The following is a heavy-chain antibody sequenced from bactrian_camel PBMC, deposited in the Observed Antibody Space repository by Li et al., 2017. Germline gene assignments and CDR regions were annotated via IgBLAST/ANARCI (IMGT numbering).Heavy chain of an antibody. CDR1: GATFTTPC. D-gene: IGHD7*01. V-gene: IGHV3S1*01. J-gene: IGHJ4*01. Sequence: VQLVESGGGSVQAGRSLSLSCGASGATFTTPCMGWFRQVPGKEREGIAVIHFGGDSVYDADSVKGRFTISRDNTKGAQYLEMNSLKIEDTAVYYCVAGSRYWGQGTQVTVS. CDR2: IHFGGDSV. CDR3: VAGSRY.